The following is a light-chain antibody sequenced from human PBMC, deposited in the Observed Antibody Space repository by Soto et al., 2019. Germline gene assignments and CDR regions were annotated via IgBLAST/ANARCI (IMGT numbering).Light chain of an antibody. V-gene: IGLV2-14*01. Sequence: HSALTQPASVPGSPAQSITTSCTGTSRDVGGYNNVSWYQQPPGKAPKLMIYDVSNRPSGVSNRFSGSKSGNTASLTISGLQAEDEADYYCSSYTSSSNVVFGGGTKVTVL. CDR3: SSYTSSSNVV. J-gene: IGLJ2*01. CDR1: SRDVGGYNN. CDR2: DVS.